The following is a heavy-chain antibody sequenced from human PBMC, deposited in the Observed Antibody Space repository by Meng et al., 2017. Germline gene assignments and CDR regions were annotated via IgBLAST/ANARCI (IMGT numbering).Heavy chain of an antibody. Sequence: GESLKISCKGSGYSFTSYWIGWVRQMPGKGLEWMGIIYPGDSDTRYSPSFQGQVTISADKSISTAYLQWSSLKASDTAMYYCASYSGSYVKSGGDVSSDYWGQGTLVTVSS. D-gene: IGHD1-26*01. CDR2: IYPGDSDT. V-gene: IGHV5-51*01. CDR1: GYSFTSYW. CDR3: ASYSGSYVKSGGDVSSDY. J-gene: IGHJ4*02.